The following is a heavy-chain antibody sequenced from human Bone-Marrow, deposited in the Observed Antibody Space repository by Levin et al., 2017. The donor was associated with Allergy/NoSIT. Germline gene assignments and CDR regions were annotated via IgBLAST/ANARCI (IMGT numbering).Heavy chain of an antibody. CDR2: VNVAGSYT. CDR1: GFTFTNYW. CDR3: AREARGSGSHVFDYLDY. J-gene: IGHJ4*02. V-gene: IGHV3-74*01. Sequence: PGGSLRLSCAASGFTFTNYWMNWVRQAPGKGLVWVSRVNVAGSYTNYADFARGRLTISRDNAENTLYLQLDSLRVEDTAVYYCAREARGSGSHVFDYLDYWGQGILVTVSS. D-gene: IGHD3-10*01.